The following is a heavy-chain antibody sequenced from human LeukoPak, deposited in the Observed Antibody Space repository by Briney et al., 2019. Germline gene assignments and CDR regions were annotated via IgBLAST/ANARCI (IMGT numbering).Heavy chain of an antibody. J-gene: IGHJ4*02. CDR3: ARATTMVRGVINPHYFDY. CDR1: GGSISSYY. Sequence: SETLSLTCTVSGGSISSYYWSWIRQPPGKGLEWIGYIYTSGSTYYNPSLKSRVTISVDRSKNQFSLKLSSVTAAVTAVYYCARATTMVRGVINPHYFDYWGQGTLVTVSS. D-gene: IGHD3-10*01. V-gene: IGHV4-4*09. CDR2: IYTSGST.